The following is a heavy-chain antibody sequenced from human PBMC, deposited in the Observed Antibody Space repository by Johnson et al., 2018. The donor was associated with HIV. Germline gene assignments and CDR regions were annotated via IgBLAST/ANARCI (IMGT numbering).Heavy chain of an antibody. CDR3: ARGRNSNFRLRDAFDI. CDR1: GFISSSYA. V-gene: IGHV3-30-3*01. Sequence: QVQLVESGGGEVQPGRSLRLSCAASGFISSSYAMHWVRQAPGKRLEWVAVISNDGCHKYYADPVHGRFTISRDNSNNTLSLQMNRLRAEDTAVYYCARGRNSNFRLRDAFDIWGQGTMVTVSS. CDR2: ISNDGCHK. D-gene: IGHD1-1*01. J-gene: IGHJ3*02.